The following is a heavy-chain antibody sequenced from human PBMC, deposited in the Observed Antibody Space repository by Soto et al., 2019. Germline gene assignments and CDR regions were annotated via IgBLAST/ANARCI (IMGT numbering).Heavy chain of an antibody. V-gene: IGHV1-8*01. D-gene: IGHD2-8*01. Sequence: GASVKVSCKSSGYTFTTYNINWVRQATGQGLEWMGWMNPNSGTTGYAQKFQDRITLTRDISTTTAYMELSSLRSDDTAVYFCVRYGAAATYWGQGTQVTVPQ. CDR3: VRYGAAATY. CDR2: MNPNSGTT. CDR1: GYTFTTYN. J-gene: IGHJ4*02.